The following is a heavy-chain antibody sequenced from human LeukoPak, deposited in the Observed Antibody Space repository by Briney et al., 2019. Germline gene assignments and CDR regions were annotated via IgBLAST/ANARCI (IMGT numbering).Heavy chain of an antibody. CDR2: IYPGDSDT. Sequence: GESLKISCKGSGYSFTSYWIGWVRQMPGKGLEWMGIIYPGDSDTRYSPSFQGQVTISADKSISTAYLQWSSLKASDTAMYYCARSPSLRYFDWLLVYYFDYWGQGTLVTVSS. CDR1: GYSFTSYW. CDR3: ARSPSLRYFDWLLVYYFDY. D-gene: IGHD3-9*01. J-gene: IGHJ4*02. V-gene: IGHV5-51*01.